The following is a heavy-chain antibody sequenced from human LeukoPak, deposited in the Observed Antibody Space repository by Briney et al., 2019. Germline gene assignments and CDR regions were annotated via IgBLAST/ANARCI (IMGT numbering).Heavy chain of an antibody. D-gene: IGHD4-17*01. Sequence: GGSLRLSCAASGITVSSNYMSWVRQAPGKGLEWVSVIYSGGSTYYADSVKGRFTISRDNSKNALYLQMNSLRAEDTAVYYCASDYGDLSLDVWGQGTTVTVSS. V-gene: IGHV3-66*01. CDR1: GITVSSNY. J-gene: IGHJ6*02. CDR3: ASDYGDLSLDV. CDR2: IYSGGST.